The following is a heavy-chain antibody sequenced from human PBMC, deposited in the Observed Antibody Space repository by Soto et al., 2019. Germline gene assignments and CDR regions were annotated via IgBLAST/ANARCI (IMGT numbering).Heavy chain of an antibody. CDR1: GGTFGSYA. Sequence: QVQLVQSGAEVKKPGSSVKVSCKTSGGTFGSYAISWVRQAPGQGLEWMGGIIPIFSTPNYAQKFQGRVTLTPDEXXSXAXXELSSLRSEDTAVYYCARPIQYYFDTSAQSAWFDPWGQGTLVTVSS. J-gene: IGHJ5*02. CDR3: ARPIQYYFDTSAQSAWFDP. D-gene: IGHD3-22*01. CDR2: IIPIFSTP. V-gene: IGHV1-69*05.